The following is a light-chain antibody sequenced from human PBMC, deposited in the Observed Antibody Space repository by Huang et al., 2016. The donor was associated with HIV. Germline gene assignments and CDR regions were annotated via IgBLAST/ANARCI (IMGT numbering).Light chain of an antibody. CDR3: QHYGNWPLWT. CDR2: DSS. CDR1: QAIKTS. J-gene: IGKJ1*01. Sequence: IIMTQSPVTLSVSPGERATLSCGASQAIKTSLAWYQQRLGQPPRLLIYDSSARATGVPARFSGSGSGTNFTLTISSLQSEDFAVYYCQHYGNWPLWTFGPGTKVEMK. V-gene: IGKV3-15*01.